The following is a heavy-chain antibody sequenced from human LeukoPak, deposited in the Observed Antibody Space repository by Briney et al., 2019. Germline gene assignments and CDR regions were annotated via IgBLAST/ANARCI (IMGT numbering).Heavy chain of an antibody. CDR2: ISSNGGST. CDR1: GFTFSTYA. D-gene: IGHD5-12*01. V-gene: IGHV3-64*01. Sequence: GGSLRLSCAASGFTFSTYAMHWVRQAPGKGLEYVSAISSNGGSTYYANSVKGRFTISRDNSKNTLYLQMGSLRAEDMAVYYCARGRDVVATIRYYWYMDVWGKGTTVAVSS. J-gene: IGHJ6*03. CDR3: ARGRDVVATIRYYWYMDV.